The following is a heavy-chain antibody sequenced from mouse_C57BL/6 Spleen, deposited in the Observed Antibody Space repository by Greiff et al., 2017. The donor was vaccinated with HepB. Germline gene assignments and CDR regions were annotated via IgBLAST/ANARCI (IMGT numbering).Heavy chain of an antibody. Sequence: VQLQQPGAELVKPGASVKMSCKASGYTFTSYWITWVKQRPGQGLEWIGDIYPGSGSTYYNEKFKSKATLTVDTSSSTAYMQLSSLTSEDSAVYYYARGHYYGSDYIDYWGQGTTLTVSS. D-gene: IGHD1-1*01. V-gene: IGHV1-55*01. CDR2: IYPGSGST. CDR1: GYTFTSYW. CDR3: ARGHYYGSDYIDY. J-gene: IGHJ2*01.